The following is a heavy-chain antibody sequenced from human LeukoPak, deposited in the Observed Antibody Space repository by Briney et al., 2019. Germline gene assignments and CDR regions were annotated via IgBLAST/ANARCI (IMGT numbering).Heavy chain of an antibody. CDR2: ISSGGRNI. D-gene: IGHD3-16*01. J-gene: IGHJ6*04. Sequence: GGSPRLSCAASGFNFTRYTLNWVRQTPGKGPELVSYISSGGRNIKYADSVKGRFTISRDNAKNSLYPQMNSLRAEDTAVYYCARRRWGSLDVWGKGTTVTVSS. CDR1: GFNFTRYT. V-gene: IGHV3-21*04. CDR3: ARRRWGSLDV.